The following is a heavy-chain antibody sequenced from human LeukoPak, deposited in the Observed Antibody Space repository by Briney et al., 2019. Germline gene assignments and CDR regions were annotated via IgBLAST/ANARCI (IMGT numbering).Heavy chain of an antibody. CDR3: ARYCTSASCYTDAFDI. J-gene: IGHJ3*02. Sequence: SETLSLTCTVSGGPINNYYWSWIRQSAGKGLEWIGRIYSSGSTDYNPSLKSRVTISVDTSKNQFSLKLRSVTAADTAVYYCARYCTSASCYTDAFDIWGQGTIVTVSS. D-gene: IGHD2-2*02. CDR1: GGPINNYY. V-gene: IGHV4-4*07. CDR2: IYSSGST.